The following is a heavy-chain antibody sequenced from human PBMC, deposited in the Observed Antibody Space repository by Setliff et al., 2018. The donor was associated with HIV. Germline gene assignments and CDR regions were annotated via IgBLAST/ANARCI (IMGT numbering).Heavy chain of an antibody. CDR2: IYFTGSS. CDR1: GGSISGYY. J-gene: IGHJ3*01. Sequence: ASETLSLTCNVSGGSISGYYWSWIRQPAGKGLEWIGSIYFTGSSDNNPSLKSRVTLSVDTSKHQFSLKLSSVTAADTAVYYCARVQMAYAAFDVWGQGTMVTVSS. V-gene: IGHV4-59*01. D-gene: IGHD4-17*01. CDR3: ARVQMAYAAFDV.